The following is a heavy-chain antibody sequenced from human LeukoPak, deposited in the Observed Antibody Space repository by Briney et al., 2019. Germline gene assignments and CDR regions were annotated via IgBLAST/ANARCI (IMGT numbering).Heavy chain of an antibody. Sequence: PGGSLRLSCVVSGFTFSSNSMNWVRQAPGKGLEWVSSVSSSSSYIYYADSVKGRFTISRDNAKNSLYLQMNSLRAEDTAVYYCARVRAVTAPYYYYGMDVWGQGTTVTVSS. V-gene: IGHV3-21*01. CDR3: ARVRAVTAPYYYYGMDV. CDR2: VSSSSSYI. J-gene: IGHJ6*02. D-gene: IGHD2-2*01. CDR1: GFTFSSNS.